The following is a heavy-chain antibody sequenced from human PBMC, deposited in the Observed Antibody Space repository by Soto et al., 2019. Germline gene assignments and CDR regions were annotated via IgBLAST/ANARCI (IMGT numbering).Heavy chain of an antibody. CDR3: AMLGGWSGGSSGMDV. V-gene: IGHV3-72*01. CDR2: IRRKANSYTT. CDR1: GLIFSDYH. D-gene: IGHD6-19*01. J-gene: IGHJ6*02. Sequence: EVQLVESGGGLVQPGGSLRLSCAASGLIFSDYHMDWVRQAPGKGLEWVGRIRRKANSYTTEYAASVKGRFTISRDDSKNSLYLLMISLKSEDTAVYYCAMLGGWSGGSSGMDVWGQGTTVTVSS.